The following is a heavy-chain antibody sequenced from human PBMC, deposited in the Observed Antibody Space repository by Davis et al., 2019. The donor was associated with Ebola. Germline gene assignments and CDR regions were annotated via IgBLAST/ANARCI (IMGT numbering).Heavy chain of an antibody. CDR3: ARDISTTVSAFDI. CDR1: GGSISSYY. D-gene: IGHD2/OR15-2a*01. CDR2: SYYSGST. J-gene: IGHJ3*02. V-gene: IGHV4-59*01. Sequence: PSETLSPTCHVSGGSISSYYWSWIRQLPGKGLEWIAFSYYSGSTNNNPSLKSRVTISVDTPKNQFSLKLSSMTAADTAVYYCARDISTTVSAFDIWGQGTMVTVSS.